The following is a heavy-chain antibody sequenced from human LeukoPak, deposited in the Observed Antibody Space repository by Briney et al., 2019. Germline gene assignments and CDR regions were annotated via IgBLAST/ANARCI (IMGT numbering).Heavy chain of an antibody. CDR1: GYTFTGYG. CDR3: ARVGYYDSSSGYLDY. V-gene: IGHV1-2*06. Sequence: ASVKVSCKASGYTFTGYGMHWVRQAPGQGLEWMGRLDPNSGGTNFAQKFQGRVTMTRDTSTSTAYMELSSLRSDDTAVYYCARVGYYDSSSGYLDYWGQGTLVTVSS. J-gene: IGHJ4*02. D-gene: IGHD3-22*01. CDR2: LDPNSGGT.